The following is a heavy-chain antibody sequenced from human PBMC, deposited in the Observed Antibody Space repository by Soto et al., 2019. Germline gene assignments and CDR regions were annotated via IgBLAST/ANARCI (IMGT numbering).Heavy chain of an antibody. Sequence: QMQLVQSGPEVKKPGTSVKVSCKASGFTFTSSAMQWVRQARGQRLEWIGWIVVGSGNTNYAQKFQERVTITRDMSTSTAYMERSSLRSEDTAVYYCAAEGGGSGWPNWFDPWGQGTLVTVSS. CDR2: IVVGSGNT. D-gene: IGHD6-19*01. J-gene: IGHJ5*02. CDR3: AAEGGGSGWPNWFDP. CDR1: GFTFTSSA. V-gene: IGHV1-58*02.